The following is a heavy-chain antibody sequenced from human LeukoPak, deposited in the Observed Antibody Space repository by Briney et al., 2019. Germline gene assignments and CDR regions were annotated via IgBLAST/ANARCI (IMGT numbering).Heavy chain of an antibody. J-gene: IGHJ4*02. CDR1: GYTFTGYY. D-gene: IGHD5-24*01. V-gene: IGHV1-2*02. CDR2: INANSGGT. CDR3: ARGHVEMATITEWANDY. Sequence: ASVKVSCKASGYTFTGYYMHWVRQAPGQGLEWMGWINANSGGTNYAQKLQGRVTMTRDTSISTAYMELSRLRSDDTAVYYCARGHVEMATITEWANDYWGQGTLVTVSS.